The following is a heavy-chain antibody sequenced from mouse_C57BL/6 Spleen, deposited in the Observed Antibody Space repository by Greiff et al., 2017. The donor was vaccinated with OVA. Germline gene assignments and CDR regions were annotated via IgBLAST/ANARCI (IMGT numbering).Heavy chain of an antibody. CDR2: ISSGGSYT. CDR1: GFTFSSYG. CDR3: ARHREDGYGFAY. Sequence: DVMLVESGGDLVKPGGSLKLSCAASGFTFSSYGMSWVRQTPDKRLEWVATISSGGSYTYSPDSVKGRFTISRDNAKNTLYLQMSSLKSEDTAMYYCARHREDGYGFAYWGQGTLVTV. D-gene: IGHD2-2*01. V-gene: IGHV5-6*02. J-gene: IGHJ3*01.